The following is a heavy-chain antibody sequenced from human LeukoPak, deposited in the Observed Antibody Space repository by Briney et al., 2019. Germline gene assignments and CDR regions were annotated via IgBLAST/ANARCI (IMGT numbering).Heavy chain of an antibody. D-gene: IGHD6-19*01. Sequence: GGSLRLSCAASGFTFSSYWMSWVRQAPGKGLEWVANIKQGGSEKYYVDSVKGRFTISRDNAKNSLYLQMNSLRAEDTAVYYCARARQWLVPFFDYWGQGTLVTVSS. J-gene: IGHJ4*02. CDR2: IKQGGSEK. CDR1: GFTFSSYW. V-gene: IGHV3-7*01. CDR3: ARARQWLVPFFDY.